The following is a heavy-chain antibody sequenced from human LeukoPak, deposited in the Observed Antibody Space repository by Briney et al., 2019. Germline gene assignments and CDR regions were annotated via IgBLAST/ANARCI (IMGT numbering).Heavy chain of an antibody. CDR3: ARVRARWGLRKPYSYFDY. CDR2: INHSGST. V-gene: IGHV4-34*01. Sequence: SETLSLTCAVYGGSFSGYYWSWIRQPPGNGLEWIGEINHSGSTNYNPSLKSRVTISVDTSKNQFSLKLSSVTAADTAVYYCARVRARWGLRKPYSYFDYWGQGTLVTVSS. CDR1: GGSFSGYY. D-gene: IGHD4-17*01. J-gene: IGHJ4*02.